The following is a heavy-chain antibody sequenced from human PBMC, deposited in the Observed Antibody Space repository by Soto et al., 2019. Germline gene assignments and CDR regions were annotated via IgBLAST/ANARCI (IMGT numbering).Heavy chain of an antibody. CDR1: GGSFSGYY. CDR3: ARHLYRNITIFGVVLNWFDP. Sequence: PSETLSLTCAVYGGSFSGYYWSWIRQPPGKGLEWIGEINHSGSTNYNPSLKSRVTISVDTSKNQFSLKLSSVTAADTAVYYCARHLYRNITIFGVVLNWFDPWGQGTLVTVSS. J-gene: IGHJ5*02. D-gene: IGHD3-3*01. V-gene: IGHV4-34*01. CDR2: INHSGST.